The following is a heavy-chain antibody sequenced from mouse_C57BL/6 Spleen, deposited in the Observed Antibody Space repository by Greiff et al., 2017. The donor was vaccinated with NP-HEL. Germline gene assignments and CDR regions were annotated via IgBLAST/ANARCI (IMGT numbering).Heavy chain of an antibody. J-gene: IGHJ3*01. CDR2: IDPSDSYT. CDR1: GYTFTSYW. Sequence: QVQLQQPGAELVKPGASVKLSCKASGYTFTSYWMQWVKQRPGQGLEWIGEIDPSDSYTNYNQKFKGKATLTVDTSSSTSYMQISSLTSEYSAVYYCARDSSGSFAYWGQGTLVTVSA. V-gene: IGHV1-50*01. D-gene: IGHD3-2*02. CDR3: ARDSSGSFAY.